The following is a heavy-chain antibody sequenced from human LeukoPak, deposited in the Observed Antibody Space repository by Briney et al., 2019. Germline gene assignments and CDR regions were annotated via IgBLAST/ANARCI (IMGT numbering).Heavy chain of an antibody. CDR1: GGSISSYY. D-gene: IGHD3-22*01. CDR3: ARDGYYYDSSGYYGFDY. CDR2: IYTSGST. Sequence: SETLSLTCTVSGGSISSYYWSWIRQPAGKGLEWIGRIYTSGSTNYNPSLKSRVTMSVDTSKNQFSLKLSSATAADTAVYYCARDGYYYDSSGYYGFDYWGQGTLVTVSS. V-gene: IGHV4-4*07. J-gene: IGHJ4*02.